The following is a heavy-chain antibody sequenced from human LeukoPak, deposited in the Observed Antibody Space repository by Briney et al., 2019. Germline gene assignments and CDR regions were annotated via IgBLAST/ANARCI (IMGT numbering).Heavy chain of an antibody. CDR1: GFTVSSDY. D-gene: IGHD3-10*01. V-gene: IGHV3-53*01. Sequence: GGSLRLSCAAYGFTVSSDYMTWVRQAPGKGLQWVSSIDAAGSTNYADSVRGRFTISRDISKNTLYLQMNSLRVDDTAVYYCSRDASGSRPNSWGQGTLVTVTS. CDR2: IDAAGST. J-gene: IGHJ4*02. CDR3: SRDASGSRPNS.